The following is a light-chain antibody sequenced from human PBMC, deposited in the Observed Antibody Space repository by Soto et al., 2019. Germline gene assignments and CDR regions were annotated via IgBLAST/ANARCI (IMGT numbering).Light chain of an antibody. CDR1: QRIRTS. Sequence: DVQMTQSPSSLSASVGDRVTITCRASQRIRTSLNWYQQKPGKAPKFLIYDASSLQSEVPSRFSGSGSGTDFTLTISNLQPEDFATYYCQQSYSVPPPVGQGTKLEI. J-gene: IGKJ2*01. CDR3: QQSYSVPPP. CDR2: DAS. V-gene: IGKV1-39*01.